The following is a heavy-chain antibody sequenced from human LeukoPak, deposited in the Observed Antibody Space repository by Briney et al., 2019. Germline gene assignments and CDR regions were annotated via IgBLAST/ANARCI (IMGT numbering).Heavy chain of an antibody. V-gene: IGHV3-21*01. CDR2: ISSSSSYI. CDR1: GFTFSSYS. D-gene: IGHD3-9*01. J-gene: IGHJ4*02. CDR3: ASILRYFDWSPLIDY. Sequence: GGSLRLSCAASGFTFSSYSMNWVRQAPGKGLEWVSSISSSSSYIYYADSVKGRFTISRDNAKNSLYLQMNSLRAEDTAVYYCASILRYFDWSPLIDYWGQGTLVTVSS.